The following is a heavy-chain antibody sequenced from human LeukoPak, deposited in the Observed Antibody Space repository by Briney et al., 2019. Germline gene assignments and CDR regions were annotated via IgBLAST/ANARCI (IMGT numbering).Heavy chain of an antibody. Sequence: VASVKVSXKASGGTFSSYAISWVRQAPGQGLEWMGGIIPIFGTANYAQKFQGRVTITADESTSTAYMELSSLRSEDTAVYYCARVRDITTHYYFDYWGQGTLVTVSS. D-gene: IGHD3-3*01. CDR3: ARVRDITTHYYFDY. J-gene: IGHJ4*02. CDR2: IIPIFGTA. V-gene: IGHV1-69*13. CDR1: GGTFSSYA.